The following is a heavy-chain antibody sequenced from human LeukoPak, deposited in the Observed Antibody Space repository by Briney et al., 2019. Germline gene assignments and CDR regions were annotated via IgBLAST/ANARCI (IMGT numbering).Heavy chain of an antibody. D-gene: IGHD3-22*01. CDR3: ASQYYYDSSGYYYENYFDY. CDR2: ISYDGSNK. CDR1: GFTFGSHA. Sequence: GGSLRLSCAASGFTFGSHAMYWVRQAPGKGLEWVAVISYDGSNKYYADSVKGRFTISRDNSKNTLYLQMNSLRAEDTAVYYCASQYYYDSSGYYYENYFDYWGQGTLVTVSS. J-gene: IGHJ4*02. V-gene: IGHV3-30*04.